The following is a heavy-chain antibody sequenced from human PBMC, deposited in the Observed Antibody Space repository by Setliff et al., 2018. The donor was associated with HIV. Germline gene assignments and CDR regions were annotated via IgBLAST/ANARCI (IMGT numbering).Heavy chain of an antibody. D-gene: IGHD5-12*01. CDR3: ATVYSGWKHLEN. CDR1: GFTFSRYE. CDR2: IKSKTDGGTT. J-gene: IGHJ4*02. V-gene: IGHV3-15*07. Sequence: PGGSLRLSCAASGFTFSRYEMNWVRQAPGKGLEWVGRIKSKTDGGTTDVAAHVKGSFIISREDAKNMVFLEMDRLKPEDTGVYYCATVYSGWKHLENWGQGTLVTVSS.